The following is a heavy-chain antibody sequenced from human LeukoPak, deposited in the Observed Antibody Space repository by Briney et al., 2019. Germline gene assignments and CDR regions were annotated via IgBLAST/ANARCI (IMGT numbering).Heavy chain of an antibody. J-gene: IGHJ5*02. CDR1: RGSISSSYYY. V-gene: IGHV4-39*01. Sequence: SETLSLTCTASRGSISSSYYYWGWIRQPPGKGLEWIGTIYYSGSTYHNPSLKSRVTMSLDTSKNQFSLKLSSVTAADAAVYYCARLNSGYDHWFDPWGQGTLVTVSS. CDR2: IYYSGST. CDR3: ARLNSGYDHWFDP. D-gene: IGHD5-12*01.